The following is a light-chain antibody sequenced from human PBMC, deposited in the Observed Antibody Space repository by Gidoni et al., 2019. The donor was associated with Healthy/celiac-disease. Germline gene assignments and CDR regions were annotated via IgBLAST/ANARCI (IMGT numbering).Light chain of an antibody. CDR1: QGISSY. CDR3: QQLNSYSWT. J-gene: IGKJ1*01. CDR2: AAS. Sequence: IQLTQSPSFLSASVGDRVTITCRARQGISSYLAWYQQKPGKAPKLLIYAASTLQSGVPSRFSGSGSGTEFTLTISSLQPEDFATYYCQQLNSYSWTFXXXTKVEIK. V-gene: IGKV1-9*01.